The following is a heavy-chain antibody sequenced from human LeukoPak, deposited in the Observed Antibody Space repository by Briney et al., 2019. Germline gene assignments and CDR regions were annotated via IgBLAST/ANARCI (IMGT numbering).Heavy chain of an antibody. J-gene: IGHJ4*02. CDR1: GYIFTDYA. Sequence: ASVKGSCKASGYIFTDYAIQWVRQAPGQGLELIGRINDGNGKTKYSQKFQGRVTITRDTSASTAYMELSGLRSDDTAVYYCARARWTSTVTTYYLDFWGQGTLVTVSS. CDR3: ARARWTSTVTTYYLDF. CDR2: INDGNGKT. V-gene: IGHV1-3*01. D-gene: IGHD4-17*01.